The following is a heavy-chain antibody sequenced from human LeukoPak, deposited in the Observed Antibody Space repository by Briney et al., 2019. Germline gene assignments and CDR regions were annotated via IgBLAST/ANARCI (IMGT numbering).Heavy chain of an antibody. CDR3: ARDFLMITFGGVIFDP. J-gene: IGHJ5*02. Sequence: PETLSLTCTVSGGSISSYYWSWIRQPAGKGLEWIGRIYTSGSTNYNPSLKSRVTMSVDTSKNQFSLKLSSVTAADTAVYYCARDFLMITFGGVIFDPWGQGTLVTVSS. V-gene: IGHV4-4*07. D-gene: IGHD3-16*02. CDR1: GGSISSYY. CDR2: IYTSGST.